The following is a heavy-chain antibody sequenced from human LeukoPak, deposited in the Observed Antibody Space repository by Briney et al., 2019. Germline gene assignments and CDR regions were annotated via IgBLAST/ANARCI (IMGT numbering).Heavy chain of an antibody. Sequence: SQTLSLTCTVSGGSISSGGYYWSSNRQHPGKGLEWIGYIYYSGSTYYNPSLKSRVTISVDTSKNQFSLKLSSVTAADTAVYYCATYGIVDQPDHDAFDIWGQGTMVTVSS. CDR1: GGSISSGGYY. V-gene: IGHV4-31*03. CDR3: ATYGIVDQPDHDAFDI. CDR2: IYYSGST. D-gene: IGHD1-26*01. J-gene: IGHJ3*02.